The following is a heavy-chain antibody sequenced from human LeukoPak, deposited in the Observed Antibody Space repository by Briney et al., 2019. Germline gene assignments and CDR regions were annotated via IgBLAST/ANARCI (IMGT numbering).Heavy chain of an antibody. CDR1: GYTFNSYA. J-gene: IGHJ4*02. D-gene: IGHD3-10*01. CDR2: ISGSGGST. Sequence: GGSLRLSCAASGYTFNSYAMSWVRQAPGRGLEWVSAISGSGGSTYYADSVKGRFTISRDNSKNTLYLQMNSLRVEDTALYYCAKEPASGSCFDYWGQGTLVTVSS. V-gene: IGHV3-23*01. CDR3: AKEPASGSCFDY.